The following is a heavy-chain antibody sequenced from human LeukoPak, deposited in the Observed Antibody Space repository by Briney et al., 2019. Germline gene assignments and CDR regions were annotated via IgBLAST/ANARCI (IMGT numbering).Heavy chain of an antibody. CDR2: MTTTSSYM. CDR1: GFTFSDYD. J-gene: IGHJ4*02. V-gene: IGHV3-21*01. CDR3: ARLIGLTIAAAATDY. D-gene: IGHD6-13*01. Sequence: GGSLRLSCAASGFTFSDYDMSWVRHAPGKGLEWVSSMTTTSSYMYYADSVKGRFTISRDNAKNSLYLQMNSLRAEDTALYYCARLIGLTIAAAATDYWGQGALVTVSS.